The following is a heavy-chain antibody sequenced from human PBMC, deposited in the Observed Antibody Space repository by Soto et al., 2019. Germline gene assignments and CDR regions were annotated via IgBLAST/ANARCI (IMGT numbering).Heavy chain of an antibody. Sequence: SETLSLTCAVYGGSFSGYYWSWIRQPPGKGLEWIGEINHSGSTNYNPSLKSRVTISVDTSKNQFSLKLSSVTAADTAVYYCARFVVVPAAMRAGPFDYWGQGTLVTVSS. CDR3: ARFVVVPAAMRAGPFDY. CDR2: INHSGST. D-gene: IGHD2-2*01. J-gene: IGHJ4*02. V-gene: IGHV4-34*01. CDR1: GGSFSGYY.